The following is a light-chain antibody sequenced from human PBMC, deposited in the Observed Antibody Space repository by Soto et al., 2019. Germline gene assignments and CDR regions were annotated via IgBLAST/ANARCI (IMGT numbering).Light chain of an antibody. Sequence: QSVLTQPPSLSGAPGRRVTIPCTGRSPNLGAGSDVHWYQQLPGTAPKPLIYGNSNRPSGVPDRFSGSKSGTSASLAITGLQAEDEADYYCQSYDSSLSGSKFGGGTKLTVL. CDR2: GNS. CDR3: QSYDSSLSGSK. J-gene: IGLJ2*01. V-gene: IGLV1-40*01. CDR1: SPNLGAGSD.